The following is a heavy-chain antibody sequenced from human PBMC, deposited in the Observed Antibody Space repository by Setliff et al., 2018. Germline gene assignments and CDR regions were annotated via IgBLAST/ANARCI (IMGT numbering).Heavy chain of an antibody. CDR2: ISYNSVYI. CDR1: GFTFSSYS. Sequence: GESLKISCAASGFTFSSYSLNWVRQAPGKGLEWVSSISYNSVYIYYADSMKGRFTISRDNAKNSVYLQMNSLEAEDTAVYYFTRAGTGGYKSGFDYWGQGTLVTVSS. D-gene: IGHD5-12*01. V-gene: IGHV3-21*06. J-gene: IGHJ4*02. CDR3: TRAGTGGYKSGFDY.